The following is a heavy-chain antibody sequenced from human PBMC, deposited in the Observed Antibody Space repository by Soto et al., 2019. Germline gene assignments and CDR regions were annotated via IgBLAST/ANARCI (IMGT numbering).Heavy chain of an antibody. D-gene: IGHD1-26*01. Sequence: EVLLVESGGGLVKDGGSLRLPCAVSGITFSNAWLSWVRQDPGKGLEWVGRIQKNADGGATEYAASVKGGLSSSRDDSYNPLYLQMDSMKTEDSAVDYCTIMGLGTFRNWCQGTLLTVSS. J-gene: IGHJ4*02. CDR2: IQKNADGGAT. CDR3: TIMGLGTFRN. V-gene: IGHV3-15*01. CDR1: GITFSNAW.